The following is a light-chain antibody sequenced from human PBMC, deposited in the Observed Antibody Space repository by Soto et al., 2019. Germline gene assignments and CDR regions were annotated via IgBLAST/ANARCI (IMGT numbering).Light chain of an antibody. CDR1: RSDVGGYNL. CDR3: PLYAGRITLV. J-gene: IGLJ2*01. CDR2: DDN. Sequence: QSGLTQTASVSGSPGQSITMSCTGSRSDVGGYNLVSWYQQHPGKAPKLLISDDNKRPSGVSDRFSGSKSGNTASLTISGLQAEDEGYYYCPLYAGRITLVFGGGTQLTVL. V-gene: IGLV2-23*01.